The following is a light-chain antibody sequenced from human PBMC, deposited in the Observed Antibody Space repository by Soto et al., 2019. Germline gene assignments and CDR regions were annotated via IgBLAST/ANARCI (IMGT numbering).Light chain of an antibody. CDR1: QSVLYSSNNKNY. V-gene: IGKV4-1*01. CDR3: QQYYSTPRYT. J-gene: IGKJ2*01. CDR2: WAS. Sequence: DIVMTQSPDSLAVSLGERATINCKSSQSVLYSSNNKNYLAWYQQKPGQPPKLLIYWASTRESGVPDRFSCSGSGTDFTLTISSRQAEDVAVYYCQQYYSTPRYTFGQGTKLEIK.